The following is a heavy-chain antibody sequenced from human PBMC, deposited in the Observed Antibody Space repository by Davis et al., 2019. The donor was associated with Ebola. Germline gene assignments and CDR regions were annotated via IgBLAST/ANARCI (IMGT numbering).Heavy chain of an antibody. Sequence: GESLKISCAASGFTFVSYAMSWVRQAPGKGLEWVSVIYDQSTAYADSVRGRFIISRDKSNNTLYLEMNSLRVDDTAVYYCATTQWLREFDNWGQGTLVTVSS. J-gene: IGHJ4*02. V-gene: IGHV3-53*05. CDR3: ATTQWLREFDN. CDR2: IYDQST. D-gene: IGHD6-19*01. CDR1: GFTFVSYA.